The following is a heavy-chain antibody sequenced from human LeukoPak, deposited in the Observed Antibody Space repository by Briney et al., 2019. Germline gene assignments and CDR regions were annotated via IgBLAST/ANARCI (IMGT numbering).Heavy chain of an antibody. CDR2: INHSGST. Sequence: SETLSLTCAVYGGSFSGYYWSWIRQPPGKGLEWIGEINHSGSTNYNPSLKSRVTISMHTSKNQFSLKLSSVTAADTAVYYCARQLYSSSEYDYWGQGTLVTVSS. V-gene: IGHV4-34*01. CDR3: ARQLYSSSEYDY. CDR1: GGSFSGYY. J-gene: IGHJ4*02. D-gene: IGHD6-6*01.